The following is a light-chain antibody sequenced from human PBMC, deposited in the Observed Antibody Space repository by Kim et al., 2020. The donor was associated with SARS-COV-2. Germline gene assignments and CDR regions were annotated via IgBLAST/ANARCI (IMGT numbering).Light chain of an antibody. CDR3: SALDSSLSAHRM. Sequence: LTQPPSVSKGLRQTATLTCTGNSNIVGNQGAAWLQQHQGHPPKLLSYRNNNRPSGISERFSASRSGNTASLTITGLQPEDEADYYCSALDSSLSAHRMFGGGTKLTVL. CDR2: RNN. CDR1: SNIVGNQG. V-gene: IGLV10-54*02. J-gene: IGLJ3*02.